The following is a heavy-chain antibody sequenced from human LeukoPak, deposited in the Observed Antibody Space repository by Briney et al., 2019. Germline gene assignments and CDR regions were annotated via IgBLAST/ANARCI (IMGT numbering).Heavy chain of an antibody. Sequence: SETLSLTCAVYWGTFSGYYWSWIRQPPGKRLEWVGESNDSGGTNYNPSLKSRVTISADKSKNQVSLKLTSVTAADTAVYYCARLSVIVGSTLEYYYYYMGVWGQRTTVTVSS. V-gene: IGHV4-34*01. CDR2: SNDSGGT. J-gene: IGHJ6*03. CDR1: WGTFSGYY. D-gene: IGHD1-26*01. CDR3: ARLSVIVGSTLEYYYYYMGV.